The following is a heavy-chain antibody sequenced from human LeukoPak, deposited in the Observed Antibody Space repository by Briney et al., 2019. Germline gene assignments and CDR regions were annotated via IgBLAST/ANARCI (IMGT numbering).Heavy chain of an antibody. CDR2: IWNDGSNK. CDR1: GFTFSNHG. CDR3: ARARWLQLFGDY. D-gene: IGHD5-24*01. V-gene: IGHV3-30*19. J-gene: IGHJ4*02. Sequence: GGSLRLSCAASGFTFSNHGIHWVRQAPGKGLEWVAVIWNDGSNKYYADSVKGRFTISRDNSKNTLYLQMNSLRAEDTAVYYCARARWLQLFGDYWGQGTLVTVSS.